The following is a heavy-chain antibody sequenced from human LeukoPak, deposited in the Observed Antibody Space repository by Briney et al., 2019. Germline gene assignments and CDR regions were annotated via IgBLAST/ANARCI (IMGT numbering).Heavy chain of an antibody. CDR1: GYTFTIYG. Sequence: ASVKVSCKASGYTFTIYGISWVGQAPRHPLEWMGWISAYNGNTNYAQKLQGRVTMTTDTSTSTAYMELRSLRSDDTAVYYCARDPRYCSSTSCSGDAFDIWGQGTMVTVSS. CDR2: ISAYNGNT. V-gene: IGHV1-18*01. J-gene: IGHJ3*02. CDR3: ARDPRYCSSTSCSGDAFDI. D-gene: IGHD2-2*01.